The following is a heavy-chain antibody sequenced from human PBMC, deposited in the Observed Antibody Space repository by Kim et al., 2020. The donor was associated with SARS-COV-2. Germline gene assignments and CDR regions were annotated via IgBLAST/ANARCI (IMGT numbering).Heavy chain of an antibody. J-gene: IGHJ6*03. CDR2: ISYDGSNK. Sequence: GGSLRLSCAASGFTFSSYGMHWVRQAPGKGLEWVAVISYDGSNKYYADSVKGRFTISRDNSKNTLYLQMNSLRAEDTAVYYCAKDRVSYYYYMDVWGKGTTVTVSS. CDR3: AKDRVSYYYYMDV. V-gene: IGHV3-30*18. CDR1: GFTFSSYG.